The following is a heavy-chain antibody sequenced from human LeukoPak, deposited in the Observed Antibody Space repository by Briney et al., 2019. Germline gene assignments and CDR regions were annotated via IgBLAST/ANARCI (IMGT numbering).Heavy chain of an antibody. CDR1: GGSISSGDYS. CDR2: IYHSGST. V-gene: IGHV4-30-2*01. D-gene: IGHD5-12*01. Sequence: SETLSLTCAVSGGSISSGDYSWSWIRQPPGKGLEWIGYIYHSGSTYYNPSLKSRVTISVDRSKNQFSLKLSSATAADTAVYYCARNLATRGYGMDVWGQGTTVTVSS. CDR3: ARNLATRGYGMDV. J-gene: IGHJ6*02.